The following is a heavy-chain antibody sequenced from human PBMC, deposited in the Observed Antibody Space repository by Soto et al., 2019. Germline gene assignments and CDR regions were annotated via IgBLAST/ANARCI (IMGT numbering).Heavy chain of an antibody. V-gene: IGHV1-18*04. CDR1: GYTFTSYG. CDR3: ESFAGCGLNYYYYRMVV. D-gene: IGHD2-15*01. CDR2: ISAYNGNT. Sequence: ATVKVACKASGYTFTSYGISWVRQAPGQGLEWMGWISAYNGNTNYAQKLQGRVTMTTDTSTSTAYMELRSLRSDDTAVYYCESFAGCGLNYYYYRMVVSGHTTPVT. J-gene: IGHJ6*02.